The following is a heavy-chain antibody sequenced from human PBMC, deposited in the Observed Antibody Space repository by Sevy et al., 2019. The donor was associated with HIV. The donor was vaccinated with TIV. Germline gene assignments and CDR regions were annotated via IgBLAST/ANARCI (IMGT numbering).Heavy chain of an antibody. CDR3: ARDRRFCGNECYLYYYYGMTS. D-gene: IGHD3-16*02. CDR1: GFNVNDNY. CDR2: IHADGSS. V-gene: IGHV3-53*01. Sequence: GGSLRLSCAASGFNVNDNYMTWVRQAPGKGLEWVSIIHADGSSYYADSVKGRFTMSRDDSKNIVNLQMNSLRADDTAVYYCARDRRFCGNECYLYYYYGMTSGAKGPRSPSP. J-gene: IGHJ6*02.